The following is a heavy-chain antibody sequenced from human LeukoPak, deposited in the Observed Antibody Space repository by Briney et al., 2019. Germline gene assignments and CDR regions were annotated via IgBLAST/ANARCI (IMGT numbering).Heavy chain of an antibody. CDR1: GGSISSGYY. J-gene: IGHJ6*03. CDR3: ARATLGYYYDSSGHYYYYYYMDV. CDR2: IYHSGST. Sequence: PSETLSLTCTVSGGSISSGYYWGWIRQPPGKGLEWIGSIYHSGSTYYNPSLKSRVTISVDTSKNQFSLKLSSVTAADTAVYYCARATLGYYYDSSGHYYYYYYMDVWGKGTTVTVSS. D-gene: IGHD3-22*01. V-gene: IGHV4-38-2*02.